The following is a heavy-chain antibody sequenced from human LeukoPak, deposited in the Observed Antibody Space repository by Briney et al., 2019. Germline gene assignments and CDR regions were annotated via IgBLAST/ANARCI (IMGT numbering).Heavy chain of an antibody. CDR2: INWCASST. D-gene: IGHD2-8*02. CDR3: ARDFKYCTGGVCYFTAVADY. Sequence: GGALRLSCAASGFIFPDYGMNWVRQVPGKGLEGVCGINWCASSTNHADSVKGRFTISRDNAKNSLYLQMNTLRAEDTALYYCARDFKYCTGGVCYFTAVADYWGQGTLVTVSS. CDR1: GFIFPDYG. J-gene: IGHJ4*02. V-gene: IGHV3-20*04.